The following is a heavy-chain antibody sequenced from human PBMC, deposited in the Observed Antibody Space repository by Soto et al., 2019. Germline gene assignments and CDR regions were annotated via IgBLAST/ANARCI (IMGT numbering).Heavy chain of an antibody. J-gene: IGHJ6*02. CDR2: ISSSGSTI. V-gene: IGHV3-48*03. D-gene: IGHD5-12*01. Sequence: EVQLVESGGGLVQPGGSLRLSCAASGFTFSSYEMNWVRQAPGKGLEWVSYISSSGSTIYYADSVKGRFTISRDNAKNSLYLQMNSLRAEDTAVYYCARFPRDGYNYYYYGMDVWGQGTTVTVSS. CDR3: ARFPRDGYNYYYYGMDV. CDR1: GFTFSSYE.